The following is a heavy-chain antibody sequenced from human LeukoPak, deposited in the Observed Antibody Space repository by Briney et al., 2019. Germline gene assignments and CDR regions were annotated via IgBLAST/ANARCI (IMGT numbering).Heavy chain of an antibody. Sequence: GASVKVSCKASGYTFTGYYIHWVRQAPGQGLEWMGWINPNSGVTNYAQKFQGRVTMTRDTSISTAYMELSRLRSDDTAVYYCARTSHYVDIAATIPYGIYYFDYWGQGTLVTVSS. D-gene: IGHD5-12*01. V-gene: IGHV1-2*02. J-gene: IGHJ4*02. CDR2: INPNSGVT. CDR3: ARTSHYVDIAATIPYGIYYFDY. CDR1: GYTFTGYY.